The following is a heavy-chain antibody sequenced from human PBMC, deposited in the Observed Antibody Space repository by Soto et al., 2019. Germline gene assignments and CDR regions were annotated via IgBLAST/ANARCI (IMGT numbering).Heavy chain of an antibody. Sequence: QVQLVQSGAEVKKPGASVQVSCKASGYSFTTYGINWVRQAPGQGLEWMGWISPYNGDTNYVQRLQGRVTMTTDTSTSTAYMELRSLRSDDTAVYYCARGITYSSSWYYFDYWGQGTLVTVSS. CDR1: GYSFTTYG. J-gene: IGHJ4*02. V-gene: IGHV1-18*01. CDR3: ARGITYSSSWYYFDY. CDR2: ISPYNGDT. D-gene: IGHD6-13*01.